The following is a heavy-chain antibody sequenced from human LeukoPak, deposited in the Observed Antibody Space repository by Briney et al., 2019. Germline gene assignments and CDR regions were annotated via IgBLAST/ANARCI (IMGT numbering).Heavy chain of an antibody. Sequence: GGSLRLSCAASGFTFSTYATHWVRQAPGKGLEWVAYIRYDGNNKYYSDSVKGRFTISRDNSKNTLYLQMNSLRTEDTAVYYCAKVRGGIIGTQDAFDIWGQGTMVTVYS. CDR1: GFTFSTYA. CDR3: AKVRGGIIGTQDAFDI. V-gene: IGHV3-30*02. CDR2: IRYDGNNK. D-gene: IGHD1-20*01. J-gene: IGHJ3*02.